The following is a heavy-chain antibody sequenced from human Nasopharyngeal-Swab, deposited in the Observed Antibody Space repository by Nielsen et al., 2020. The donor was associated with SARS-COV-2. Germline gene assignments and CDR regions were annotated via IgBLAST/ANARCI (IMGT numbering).Heavy chain of an antibody. J-gene: IGHJ4*02. Sequence: GESLKISRAASGFTFSSYAMSWVRQAPGKGLEWVSTIIGSGGITYYADSVKGRFTISRDNSKNTLYLQVNSLRAEDTAVYFCAKDPEYSSSSIWGYWGQGTLVTVSS. CDR2: IIGSGGIT. V-gene: IGHV3-23*01. CDR1: GFTFSSYA. CDR3: AKDPEYSSSSIWGY. D-gene: IGHD6-6*01.